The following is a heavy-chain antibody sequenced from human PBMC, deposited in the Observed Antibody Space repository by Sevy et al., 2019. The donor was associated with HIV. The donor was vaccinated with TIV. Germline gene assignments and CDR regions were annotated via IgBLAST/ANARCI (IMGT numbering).Heavy chain of an antibody. V-gene: IGHV1-8*01. CDR3: ARAAGGWSYIYALDG. CDR1: GYTFTSYD. D-gene: IGHD3-16*01. CDR2: MNPNSGNT. Sequence: ASVKVSCKASGYTFTSYDINWVRQAAGQGLEWMGWMNPNSGNTGYEQKFQGRVTMTRNTSISAAYMELSNLRSEDTAVYYCARAAGGWSYIYALDGWGQGTTVTVSS. J-gene: IGHJ6*02.